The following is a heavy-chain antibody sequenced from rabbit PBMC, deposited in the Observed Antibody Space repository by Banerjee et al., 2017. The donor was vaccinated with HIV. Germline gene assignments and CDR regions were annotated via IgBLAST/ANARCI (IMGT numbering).Heavy chain of an antibody. V-gene: IGHV1S40*01. CDR3: ARDLAGVTGWNFGL. CDR2: IYTGSSDST. Sequence: QSLEESGGDLVKPGASLTLTCTASGLDFSNSYWIWWVRQAPGKGLEWIACIYTGSSDSTYYASWAKGRFTISSTSSTTVTLQMTSLTAADTATYFCARDLAGVTGWNFGLWGPGTLVTVS. D-gene: IGHD4-1*01. J-gene: IGHJ6*01. CDR1: GLDFSNSYW.